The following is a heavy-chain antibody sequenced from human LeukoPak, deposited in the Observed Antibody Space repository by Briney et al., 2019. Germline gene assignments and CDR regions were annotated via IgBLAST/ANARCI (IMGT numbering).Heavy chain of an antibody. V-gene: IGHV4-4*07. J-gene: IGHJ5*02. Sequence: SETLSLTCTVSGGSISSYDRSWIRQPPGKGLEWIGRIYTSGSTHYNPSLKSRVTMSVDTSKNQFSLKLTSVTAADTAVYYCARRGYSSGFYWFDPWGQGTLVTVSS. CDR2: IYTSGST. CDR1: GGSISSYD. CDR3: ARRGYSSGFYWFDP. D-gene: IGHD6-19*01.